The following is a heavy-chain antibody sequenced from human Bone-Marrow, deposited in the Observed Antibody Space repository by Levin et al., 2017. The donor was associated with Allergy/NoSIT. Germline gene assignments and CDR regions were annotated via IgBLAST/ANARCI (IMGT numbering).Heavy chain of an antibody. CDR2: IRSKDYGGTT. CDR3: TRWRGGHSIGDY. J-gene: IGHJ4*02. Sequence: GGSLRLSCTASGFTFGDYSMNWVRQAPGKGLECVGFIRSKDYGGTTEYAASVKGRFTISTDDSKTIAYLQMNSLKTEDTAVYYRTRWRGGHSIGDYWGQGTLVTVSS. D-gene: IGHD3-10*01. CDR1: GFTFGDYS. V-gene: IGHV3-49*04.